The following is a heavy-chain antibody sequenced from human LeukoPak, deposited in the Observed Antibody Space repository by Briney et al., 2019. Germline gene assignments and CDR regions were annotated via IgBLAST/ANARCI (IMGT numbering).Heavy chain of an antibody. Sequence: GGSLRLSCAASGFTFRNYGMHWVRQAPGKGLEWVAVISHDETYKNSADSVMGRFTISRDNSKNTVYLQMNSLKAEDTAAYYCARDVALREEEANWFDPWGQGTLVTVSS. D-gene: IGHD2-8*01. V-gene: IGHV3-33*01. J-gene: IGHJ5*02. CDR2: ISHDETYK. CDR3: ARDVALREEEANWFDP. CDR1: GFTFRNYG.